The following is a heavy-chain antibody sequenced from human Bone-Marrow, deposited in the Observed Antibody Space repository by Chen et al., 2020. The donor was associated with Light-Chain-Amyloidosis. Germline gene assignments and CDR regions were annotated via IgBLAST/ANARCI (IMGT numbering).Heavy chain of an antibody. J-gene: IGHJ4*02. Sequence: EVQLVQSGGGLVQPGGSLRLSCAVSGFTFSTSTMNWVRQAPGKGLGWIAVITTGANTIDYADSVTGRFTISRDSARNSLYLEMTSLRDEDTAIYYCARRGGGQLLRQYFDSWGQGTLVTVSS. V-gene: IGHV3-48*02. CDR1: GFTFSTST. D-gene: IGHD3-16*01. CDR3: ARRGGGQLLRQYFDS. CDR2: ITTGANTI.